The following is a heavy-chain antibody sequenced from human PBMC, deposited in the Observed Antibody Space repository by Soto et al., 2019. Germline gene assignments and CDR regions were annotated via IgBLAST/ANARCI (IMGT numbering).Heavy chain of an antibody. Sequence: QVHLMQSGAEVTKPGASVKVSCKASGYTFSDYYLHWVRQAPGQGLEWMGWINPNSGATKYAQKFQGRVTMTRDTSISTAYMELSSLRSDDTAVFFCTTFHSATPYVFDFWGQGTLVTVSS. CDR1: GYTFSDYY. CDR2: INPNSGAT. D-gene: IGHD3-16*01. CDR3: TTFHSATPYVFDF. V-gene: IGHV1-2*02. J-gene: IGHJ4*02.